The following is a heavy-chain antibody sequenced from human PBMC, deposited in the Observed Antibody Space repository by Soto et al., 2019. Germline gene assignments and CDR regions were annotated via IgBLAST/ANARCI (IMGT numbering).Heavy chain of an antibody. D-gene: IGHD2-21*01. Sequence: VQMVESGGGLVKPGMSLRLSCAASGFRFDDFAMHWVRQGQGQGLEWVSGISWNSGDKDYGDSVKGRFVISRDNDKNSLDLQMNSLRPEDTAVYYCVRGRGPMIRCYFFSWGRGTLVIVSP. V-gene: IGHV3-9*01. J-gene: IGHJ4*02. CDR2: ISWNSGDK. CDR3: VRGRGPMIRCYFFS. CDR1: GFRFDDFA.